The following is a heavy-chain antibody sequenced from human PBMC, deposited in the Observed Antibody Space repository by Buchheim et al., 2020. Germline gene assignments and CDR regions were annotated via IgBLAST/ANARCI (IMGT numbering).Heavy chain of an antibody. Sequence: VQLQESGPGLVKPSQTLSLTCTVSGGSINSSPYYWSWIRQHPGKGLEWIGYISYRGSTTYNPSLKSRITISLDTSENQFSLRLSSVTAADTAVYHCARVSEYTTGYGGFDYWGQGTL. CDR1: GGSINSSPYY. J-gene: IGHJ4*02. CDR2: ISYRGST. CDR3: ARVSEYTTGYGGFDY. V-gene: IGHV4-31*03. D-gene: IGHD4-23*01.